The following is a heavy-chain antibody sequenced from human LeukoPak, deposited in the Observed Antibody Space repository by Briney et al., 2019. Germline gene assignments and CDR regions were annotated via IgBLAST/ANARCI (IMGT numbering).Heavy chain of an antibody. CDR3: AELGITMIGGV. V-gene: IGHV1/OR15-1*01. Sequence: ASVKVSCKASGYIFTDYYMHWVRQAPGQELGWMGRINPNSGGTNYAQKFQGRVTMTRDTSISTAYTELSSLRAEDTAVYYCAELGITMIGGVWGKGTTVTISS. D-gene: IGHD3-10*02. CDR1: GYIFTDYY. CDR2: INPNSGGT. J-gene: IGHJ6*04.